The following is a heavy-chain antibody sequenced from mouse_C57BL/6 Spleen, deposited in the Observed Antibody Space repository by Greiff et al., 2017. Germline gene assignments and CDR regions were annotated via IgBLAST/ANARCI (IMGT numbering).Heavy chain of an antibody. D-gene: IGHD1-1*01. CDR1: GYTFTSYW. V-gene: IGHV1-52*01. Sequence: VQLQQPGAELARPGSSVKLSCKASGYTFTSYWMNWVKQRPIQGLQWIGNIDPSDSDTHYNQKFKDKATLPVDKSSSTAYMKLSSLASEDSAVYYCAREGASLVATADFYYSLDYWGQGTSVTVSS. CDR2: IDPSDSDT. CDR3: AREGASLVATADFYYSLDY. J-gene: IGHJ4*01.